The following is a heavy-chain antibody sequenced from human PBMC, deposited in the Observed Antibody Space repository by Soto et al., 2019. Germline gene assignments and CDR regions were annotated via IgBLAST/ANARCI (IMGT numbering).Heavy chain of an antibody. D-gene: IGHD2-15*01. V-gene: IGHV3-23*01. Sequence: EVQLLESGGGLVQPGGSLRLSCAASGFTFDTYAMSWVRQAPGKGLEWVSAISGSGAKTYYAESMKGRFTIARNNSKNTLYLQMNSLRAEDTAVYHCAKLECSGGSCYSGRLVDYFYYYMDVWGKGTTVTVSS. J-gene: IGHJ6*03. CDR2: ISGSGAKT. CDR3: AKLECSGGSCYSGRLVDYFYYYMDV. CDR1: GFTFDTYA.